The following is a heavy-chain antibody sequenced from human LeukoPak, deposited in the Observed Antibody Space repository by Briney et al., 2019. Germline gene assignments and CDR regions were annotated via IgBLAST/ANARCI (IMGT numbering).Heavy chain of an antibody. V-gene: IGHV4-34*01. CDR3: ARLGRWLQLYAFDY. CDR1: GGSFSGYY. J-gene: IGHJ4*02. Sequence: PSETLSLTCAVYGGSFSGYYWSWIRQPPGKGLEWIGEINHSGSTNYIPSLKSRVTISVDTSKNQFSLKLSSVTAADTAVYYCARLGRWLQLYAFDYWGQGTLVTVSS. D-gene: IGHD5-24*01. CDR2: INHSGST.